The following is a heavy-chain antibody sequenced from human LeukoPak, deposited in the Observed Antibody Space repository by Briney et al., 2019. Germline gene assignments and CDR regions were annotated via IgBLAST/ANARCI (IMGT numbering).Heavy chain of an antibody. CDR2: ISNDGSNK. CDR3: ARSSYRRCSNWSQSSCYYGMDV. Sequence: GGSLRLSCAASGFTFSRYAMHWVRQAPGKGLEWVTFISNDGSNKYYADSVKGRFTISRDNSKNTLYLQMNSLRVEDTAVYYCARSSYRRCSNWSQSSCYYGMDVWGQGATVTVSS. D-gene: IGHD3-16*02. CDR1: GFTFSRYA. V-gene: IGHV3-30-3*01. J-gene: IGHJ6*02.